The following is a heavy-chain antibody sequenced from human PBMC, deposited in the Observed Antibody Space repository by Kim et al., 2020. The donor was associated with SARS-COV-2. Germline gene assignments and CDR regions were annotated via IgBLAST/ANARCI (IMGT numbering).Heavy chain of an antibody. V-gene: IGHV1-46*01. Sequence: AQKFQGRVTMTRDTSTSTVYMELSSLRSEDTAVYYCARANLGRMQYGIYYWGQGTLVTVSS. J-gene: IGHJ4*02. CDR3: ARANLGRMQYGIYY. D-gene: IGHD1-26*01.